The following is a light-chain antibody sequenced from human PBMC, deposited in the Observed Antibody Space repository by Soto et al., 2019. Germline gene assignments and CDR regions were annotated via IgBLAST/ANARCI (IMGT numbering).Light chain of an antibody. Sequence: EIVLTQSPATLSLSPGERATLSCRASQSVSSYLAWYQQKPGQAPRLLIYDASNRATGIPARFSGSGSGTDFTLTISSLEPEDFAVYYCQQRSNWPPVRTFGPGTKVDI. CDR1: QSVSSY. J-gene: IGKJ3*01. CDR3: QQRSNWPPVRT. V-gene: IGKV3-11*01. CDR2: DAS.